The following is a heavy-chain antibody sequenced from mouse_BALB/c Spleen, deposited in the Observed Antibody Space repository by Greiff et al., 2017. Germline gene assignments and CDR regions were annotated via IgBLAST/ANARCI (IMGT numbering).Heavy chain of an antibody. Sequence: VQLQQFGAELVKPGASVKLSCKTFGYTFTSYWIPGVKQGPGQGLGWIGEIFPGTGTTYFNEKFKGKATLTIDTSSNTAYMQLSSLTSEDSAVYFCARGIHDGYMAWFAYWGQGTLVTVSA. CDR3: ARGIHDGYMAWFAY. CDR1: GYTFTSYW. V-gene: IGHV1S132*01. D-gene: IGHD2-3*01. J-gene: IGHJ3*01. CDR2: IFPGTGTT.